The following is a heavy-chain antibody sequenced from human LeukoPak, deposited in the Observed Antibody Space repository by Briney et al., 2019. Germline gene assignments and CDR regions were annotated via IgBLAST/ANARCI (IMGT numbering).Heavy chain of an antibody. Sequence: GGSLRLSCAASGFSFSTYSMNWVRQAPGKGLEWLLYISSGATDIYYAGSLRGRFTISRDNANNSLYLQMNSLRDEDTAMYYCARDPGGGFSAFDLWGQGTMVTVSS. J-gene: IGHJ3*01. CDR2: ISSGATDI. V-gene: IGHV3-48*02. CDR3: ARDPGGGFSAFDL. D-gene: IGHD4-23*01. CDR1: GFSFSTYS.